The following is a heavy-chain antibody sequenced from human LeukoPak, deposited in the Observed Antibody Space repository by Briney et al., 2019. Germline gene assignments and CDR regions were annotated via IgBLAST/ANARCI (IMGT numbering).Heavy chain of an antibody. CDR2: INHSGST. D-gene: IGHD2-2*01. CDR3: ARVGRYCSSSSCYPRVYYMDL. CDR1: GGSFSGYY. Sequence: SETLSLTCAVCGGSFSGYYWSWIRQPPGKGREGIGEINHSGSTNYNPSLTSRVTISVDTYKKQFSLKVRSVTAADTAVYYCARVGRYCSSSSCYPRVYYMDLWGKGTTVTVSS. J-gene: IGHJ6*03. V-gene: IGHV4-34*01.